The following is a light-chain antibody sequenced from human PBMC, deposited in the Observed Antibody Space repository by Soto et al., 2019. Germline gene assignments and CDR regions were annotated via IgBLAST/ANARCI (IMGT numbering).Light chain of an antibody. V-gene: IGKV1-27*01. J-gene: IGKJ4*01. CDR1: QGISNY. Sequence: DIQMTQSPSSLSASVGDRVTITCRASQGISNYLAWYQQIPGKVTKLLISAASTLQSGVPSRFSGSGSGTDFTLTISSLQPEDVATYYCQQYTNVPAFGGGTKVEIK. CDR3: QQYTNVPA. CDR2: AAS.